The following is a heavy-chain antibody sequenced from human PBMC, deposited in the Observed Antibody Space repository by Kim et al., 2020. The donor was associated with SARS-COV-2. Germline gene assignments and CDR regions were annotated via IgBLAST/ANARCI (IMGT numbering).Heavy chain of an antibody. D-gene: IGHD6-19*01. Sequence: GGSLRLSCAASGFTFSSYGMHWVRQAPGKGLEWVAVIWYDGSNKYYADSVKGRFTISRDNSKNTLYLQMNSLRAEDTAVYYCARDPGGSGWLDYWGQGTLVTVSS. CDR2: IWYDGSNK. J-gene: IGHJ4*02. CDR3: ARDPGGSGWLDY. CDR1: GFTFSSYG. V-gene: IGHV3-33*01.